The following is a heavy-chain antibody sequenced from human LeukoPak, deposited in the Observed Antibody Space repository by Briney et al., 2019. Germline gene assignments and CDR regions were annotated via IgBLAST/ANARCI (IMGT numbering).Heavy chain of an antibody. Sequence: GASVKVSCKASGYTFTGYYMHWVRQAPGQGLEWMGWINPNSGGTNYAQKFQGRVTMTRDTSISTAYMELSRLRSDDTAVYYCARDLKQRLENYYFDYWGQGTLVTVSS. J-gene: IGHJ4*02. CDR2: INPNSGGT. V-gene: IGHV1-2*02. CDR3: ARDLKQRLENYYFDY. D-gene: IGHD6-19*01. CDR1: GYTFTGYY.